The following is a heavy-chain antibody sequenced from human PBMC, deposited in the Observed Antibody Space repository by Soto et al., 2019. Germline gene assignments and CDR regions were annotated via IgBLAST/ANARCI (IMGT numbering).Heavy chain of an antibody. V-gene: IGHV3-48*01. D-gene: IGHD2-2*01. CDR3: VGEVGFQLIY. CDR2: ITSSSATM. Sequence: GGSLRLSCAASGFTFSTHSMNWVRQAPGKGLEWISYITSSSATMYADSVKGRFTISRDNAKNSLYLQMNSLRAEDTAVYFCVGEVGFQLIYWGQGTLVTISS. J-gene: IGHJ4*02. CDR1: GFTFSTHS.